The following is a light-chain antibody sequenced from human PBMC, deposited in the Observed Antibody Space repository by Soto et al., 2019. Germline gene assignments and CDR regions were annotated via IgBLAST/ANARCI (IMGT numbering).Light chain of an antibody. Sequence: QSVLTQPRSVSGSPGQSVTISCTGTSSDVGGYNYVSWYQQHPGKAPKLMIYDVSKRPSGVPDRFFGSKSGNTASLTISGLQAEDEADYYCCSYAGDYTWVFGGGTKLPS. CDR1: SSDVGGYNY. CDR3: CSYAGDYTWV. V-gene: IGLV2-11*01. J-gene: IGLJ3*02. CDR2: DVS.